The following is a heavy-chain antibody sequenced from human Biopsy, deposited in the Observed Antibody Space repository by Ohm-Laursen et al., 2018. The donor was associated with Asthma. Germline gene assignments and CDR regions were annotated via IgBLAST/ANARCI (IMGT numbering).Heavy chain of an antibody. CDR2: ISVYNGNT. V-gene: IGHV1-18*01. J-gene: IGHJ6*02. D-gene: IGHD2-15*01. CDR3: ASPTYCSGSSCINNYYYALDV. CDR1: GYTFNSAG. Sequence: SVKVSCKTSGYTFNSAGITWVRQAPGQGLEWMGWISVYNGNTKVAQKLQDRVTMITDTSTSTAYMELSSLRSDDTAVYYCASPTYCSGSSCINNYYYALDVWGQGTTVTVTS.